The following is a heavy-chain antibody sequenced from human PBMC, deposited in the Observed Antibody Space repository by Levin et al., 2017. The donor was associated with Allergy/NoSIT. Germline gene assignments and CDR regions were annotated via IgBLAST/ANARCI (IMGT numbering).Heavy chain of an antibody. CDR1: GYTFTDYY. Sequence: GESLKISCKASGYTFTDYYIYWVRQAPGQGLEWMAWMNPNSGDTGYAPKFRGRVTTTRDTSITTAYMDLSSLTSDDTAVYYCARRPISDEIVDLDYWGQGTLVTVSS. D-gene: IGHD1-26*01. J-gene: IGHJ4*02. CDR2: MNPNSGDT. V-gene: IGHV1-2*02. CDR3: ARRPISDEIVDLDY.